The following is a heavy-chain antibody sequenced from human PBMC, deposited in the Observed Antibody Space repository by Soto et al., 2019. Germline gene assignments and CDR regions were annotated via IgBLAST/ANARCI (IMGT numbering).Heavy chain of an antibody. Sequence: EVHVVESGGGLVQPGGSLRLSCAASGFTFSGFWMSWVRQAPGKGLEWVANIKQDGSEKNYVDSVKGRFTISRDNAKNSLSLQVNSLRTEDTAVYYCARGLGGVGEKPRDYHSAQFDYWVQGTLVTVSS. CDR2: IKQDGSEK. CDR3: ARGLGGVGEKPRDYHSAQFDY. V-gene: IGHV3-7*01. CDR1: GFTFSGFW. J-gene: IGHJ4*02. D-gene: IGHD4-17*01.